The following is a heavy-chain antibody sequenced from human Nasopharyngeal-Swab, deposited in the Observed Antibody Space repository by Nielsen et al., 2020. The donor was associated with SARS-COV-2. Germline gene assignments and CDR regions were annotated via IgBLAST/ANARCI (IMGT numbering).Heavy chain of an antibody. D-gene: IGHD6-6*01. Sequence: SETLSLTCTVSGGSISSYYWSWIRQPPGKGLEWIGYIYHSGSTNHNPSLKSRVTISVDTSKNQFSLKLSSVTAADTAVYYCARGGGEAARYYFDYWGQGTLVTVSS. J-gene: IGHJ4*02. V-gene: IGHV4-59*01. CDR2: IYHSGST. CDR1: GGSISSYY. CDR3: ARGGGEAARYYFDY.